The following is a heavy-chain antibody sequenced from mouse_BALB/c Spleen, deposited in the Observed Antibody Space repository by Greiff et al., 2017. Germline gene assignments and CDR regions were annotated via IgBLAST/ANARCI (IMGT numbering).Heavy chain of an antibody. Sequence: QVQLQQSGPGLVAPSQSLSITCTVSGFSLTSYGVHWVRQPPGKGLEWLGVIWAGGSTNYNSALMSRLSISKDNSKSQVFLKMNSLQTDDTAMYYCARDQFITTVVARDYYAMDYWGQGTSVTVSS. V-gene: IGHV2-9*02. J-gene: IGHJ4*01. CDR3: ARDQFITTVVARDYYAMDY. D-gene: IGHD1-1*01. CDR2: IWAGGST. CDR1: GFSLTSYG.